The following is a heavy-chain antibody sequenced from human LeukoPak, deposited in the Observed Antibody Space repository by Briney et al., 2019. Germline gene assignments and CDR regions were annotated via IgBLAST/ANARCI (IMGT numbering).Heavy chain of an antibody. CDR2: INHSGST. D-gene: IGHD4-23*01. Sequence: SETLSLTCAVYGGSFSGYYWSWIRQPPGKGLEWIGEINHSGSTNYNPSLKSRVTISVDTSKNQFSLKLSSETAADTAVYYCARCTVVFDYWGQGTLVTVSS. V-gene: IGHV4-34*01. CDR1: GGSFSGYY. J-gene: IGHJ4*02. CDR3: ARCTVVFDY.